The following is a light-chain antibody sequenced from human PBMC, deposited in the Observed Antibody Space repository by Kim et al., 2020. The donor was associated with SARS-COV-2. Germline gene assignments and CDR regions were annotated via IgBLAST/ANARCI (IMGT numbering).Light chain of an antibody. CDR2: LNSDGSH. V-gene: IGLV4-69*01. Sequence: ASVKLTCTLSSGHSSDASAWHQQQPEKGPRYLMKLNSDGSHSKGDGIPDRFSGSSSGAERYLTISSLQSEDEADYYCQTWGTGIWVFGGGTKLTVL. CDR3: QTWGTGIWV. CDR1: SGHSSDA. J-gene: IGLJ3*02.